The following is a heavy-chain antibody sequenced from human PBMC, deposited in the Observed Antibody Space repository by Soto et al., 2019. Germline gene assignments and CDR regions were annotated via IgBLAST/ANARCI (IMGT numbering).Heavy chain of an antibody. CDR1: GVSISNYY. J-gene: IGHJ6*02. CDR3: AREDSYGWSGESLDV. Sequence: QVKLQESGPGLVKPSETLSLTCTVSGVSISNYYWTWIRQPAGKGLEWIGRIFPSGSTNYNPSLRGRVTMSVDTSKNLFSLTLTSVTAADTAVYYCAREDSYGWSGESLDVWGQGTTVTVSS. CDR2: IFPSGST. D-gene: IGHD6-19*01. V-gene: IGHV4-4*07.